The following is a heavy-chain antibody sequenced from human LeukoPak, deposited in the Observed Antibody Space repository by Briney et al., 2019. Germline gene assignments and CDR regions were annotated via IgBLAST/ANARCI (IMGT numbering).Heavy chain of an antibody. Sequence: SETLSLTCTVSGGSISSYYWSWIRQPPGKGLEWIGYIYYSGSTNYNPSLKSRVTISVDTSKNQFSLKQSSVTAADTAVYYCARAGGWFDYWGQGTLVTVSS. CDR1: GGSISSYY. D-gene: IGHD6-19*01. J-gene: IGHJ4*02. CDR2: IYYSGST. V-gene: IGHV4-59*01. CDR3: ARAGGWFDY.